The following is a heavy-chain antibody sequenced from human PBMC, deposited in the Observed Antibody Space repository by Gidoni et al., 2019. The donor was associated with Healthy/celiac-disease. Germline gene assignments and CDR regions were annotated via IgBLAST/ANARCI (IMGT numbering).Heavy chain of an antibody. CDR2: INHSGST. J-gene: IGHJ6*03. V-gene: IGHV4-34*01. CDR3: ASLAARISGSYMDV. CDR1: GGSFSGYY. Sequence: QVQLQQWGAGLLKPSETLALTCAVYGGSFSGYYWRWIRQPPGKGLEWIGEINHSGSTNYNPSLKSRVTISVDTSKNQFSLKLSSVTAADTAVYYCASLAARISGSYMDVWGKGTTVTVSS. D-gene: IGHD6-6*01.